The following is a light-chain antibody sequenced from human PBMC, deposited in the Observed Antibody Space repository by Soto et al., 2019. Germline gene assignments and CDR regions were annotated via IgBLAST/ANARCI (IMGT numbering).Light chain of an antibody. Sequence: NFMLTQPHSVSESPGKTVTISCTRSSGSIASNYVQWYQQRPGSAPTTVIYEDNQRPSGVPDRFSGSIDSSSNSASLTISGLKTEDEADYYCQSYDSSNQVFAGWTKLTVL. CDR2: EDN. CDR3: QSYDSSNQV. CDR1: SGSIASNY. V-gene: IGLV6-57*03. J-gene: IGLJ3*02.